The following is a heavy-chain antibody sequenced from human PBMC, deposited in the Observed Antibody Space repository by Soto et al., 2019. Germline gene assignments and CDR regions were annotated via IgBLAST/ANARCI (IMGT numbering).Heavy chain of an antibody. Sequence: PGGSLRLSCAASGFTFSSYIMNWVRQAPGKGLEWVSYISSSSSTIYYADSVKGRFTISRDNAKNSLYLQMNSLRDEDTAVYYCAREAGTWHLPLNWLAPRGQGTLVTGSS. CDR2: ISSSSSTI. CDR3: AREAGTWHLPLNWLAP. CDR1: GFTFSSYI. D-gene: IGHD1-1*01. V-gene: IGHV3-48*02. J-gene: IGHJ5*02.